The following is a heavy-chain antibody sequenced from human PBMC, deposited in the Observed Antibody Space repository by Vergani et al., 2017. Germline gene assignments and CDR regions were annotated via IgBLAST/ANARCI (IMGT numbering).Heavy chain of an antibody. CDR1: GFTFSSYS. D-gene: IGHD1-26*01. CDR3: AKDSGVWELLLAFDI. J-gene: IGHJ3*02. V-gene: IGHV3-21*01. Sequence: EVQLVESGGGLVKPGGSLRLSCAASGFTFSSYSMNWVRQAPGKGLEWVSSISSSSSYIYYADSVKGRFTISRDNAKNSLYLQMNSLRAEDTAVYYCAKDSGVWELLLAFDIWGQGTMVTVSS. CDR2: ISSSSSYI.